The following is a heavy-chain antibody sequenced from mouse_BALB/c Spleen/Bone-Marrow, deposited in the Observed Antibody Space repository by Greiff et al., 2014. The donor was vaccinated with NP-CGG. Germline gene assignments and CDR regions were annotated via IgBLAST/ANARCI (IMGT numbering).Heavy chain of an antibody. CDR3: ATGTDY. CDR2: IYPGSGST. Sequence: QVQLKHSGPELVKPGASVKMSCKASGYTFTDYVISWVKQRTGQGLEWIGEIYPGSGSTYYNEKFKGKATLPADKPSNTAYMQLSSLTSEDSAVYFCATGTDYWGQGTTLTVSS. D-gene: IGHD4-1*01. V-gene: IGHV1-77*01. CDR1: GYTFTDYV. J-gene: IGHJ2*01.